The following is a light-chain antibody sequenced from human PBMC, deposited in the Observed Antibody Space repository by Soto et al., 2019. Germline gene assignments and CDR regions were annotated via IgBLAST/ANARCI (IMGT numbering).Light chain of an antibody. CDR2: GTS. CDR1: QSLSSSY. J-gene: IGKJ1*01. V-gene: IGKV3-20*01. Sequence: IVLTQSPGTLSLSPGERATLSCRASQSLSSSYLAWYQQKPGQAPRPLIYGTSIRATGIPDRFSGSGSGTDFTLTITRLEPEDFAVYYCQRFGTSPPWTFGQGTKVEFK. CDR3: QRFGTSPPWT.